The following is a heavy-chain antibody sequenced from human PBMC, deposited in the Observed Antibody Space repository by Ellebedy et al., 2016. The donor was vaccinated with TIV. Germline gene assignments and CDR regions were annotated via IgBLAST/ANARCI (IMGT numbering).Heavy chain of an antibody. CDR3: ASRHGPLDV. D-gene: IGHD3/OR15-3a*01. V-gene: IGHV1-18*04. CDR2: ISAYNGNT. CDR1: GYTFTSYG. Sequence: ASVKVSXXASGYTFTSYGISWVRQAPGQGLEWMGWISAYNGNTNYAQKLQGRVTMTTDTSTSTAYMELSSLRSEDTAVYYCASRHGPLDVWGQGTTVTVSS. J-gene: IGHJ6*02.